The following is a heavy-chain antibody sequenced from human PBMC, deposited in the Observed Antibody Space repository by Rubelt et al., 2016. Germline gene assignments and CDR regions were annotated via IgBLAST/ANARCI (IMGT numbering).Heavy chain of an antibody. CDR2: INHSGST. CDR1: GGSFSGYY. J-gene: IGHJ4*02. V-gene: IGHV4-34*01. D-gene: IGHD6-13*01. CDR3: ASTRSSSSWGIIDY. Sequence: QVQLQQWGAGLLKPSETLSLTCAVYGGSFSGYYWSWIRQPPGKGLEWIGEINHSGSTNYNPSLKGRVTVAVETSKNKFSLKLSAVTAADTAVYYCASTRSSSSWGIIDYWGQGTLVTVSS.